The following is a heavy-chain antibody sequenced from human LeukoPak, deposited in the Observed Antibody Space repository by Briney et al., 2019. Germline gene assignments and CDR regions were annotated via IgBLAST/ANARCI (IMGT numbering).Heavy chain of an antibody. Sequence: PGGSLRLSCAASGFTFSSYAMNWVRQAPGKGLEWVAVISYDGTNKYYADSVKGRFTISRDNSKNTLYLQMNSLRAEDTAVYYCASYRMYSGYKALDNWGQGTLVTVSS. CDR1: GFTFSSYA. V-gene: IGHV3-30-3*01. J-gene: IGHJ4*02. CDR3: ASYRMYSGYKALDN. CDR2: ISYDGTNK. D-gene: IGHD5-12*01.